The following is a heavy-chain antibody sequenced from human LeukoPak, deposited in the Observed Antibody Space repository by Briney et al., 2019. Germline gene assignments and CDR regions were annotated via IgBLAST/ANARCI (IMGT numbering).Heavy chain of an antibody. Sequence: ASVNVSCKASGYTFTSYGISWVRLAPGQGLEWIGWISAYNGNTNYAQKLQGRVTMTTDTSTSTAYMELRSLRSDDTAVYYCARDGRVYYDSSGPGGYWGQGTLVTVSS. CDR2: ISAYNGNT. CDR1: GYTFTSYG. D-gene: IGHD3-22*01. J-gene: IGHJ4*02. V-gene: IGHV1-18*01. CDR3: ARDGRVYYDSSGPGGY.